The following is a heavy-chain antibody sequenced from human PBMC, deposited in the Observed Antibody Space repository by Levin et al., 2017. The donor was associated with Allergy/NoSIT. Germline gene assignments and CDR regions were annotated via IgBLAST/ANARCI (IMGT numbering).Heavy chain of an antibody. Sequence: LSLTCAASGFQFSLYGMHWVRQAPGKGLEWVALIVFDGNNQYYADSVKGRFTISRDNSKNTLYLQMSSLRENDTAIYYCAKRGYCSGNTCQSHDAIDVWGQGTLVIVSS. J-gene: IGHJ3*01. D-gene: IGHD2-15*01. V-gene: IGHV3-30*18. CDR2: IVFDGNNQ. CDR1: GFQFSLYG. CDR3: AKRGYCSGNTCQSHDAIDV.